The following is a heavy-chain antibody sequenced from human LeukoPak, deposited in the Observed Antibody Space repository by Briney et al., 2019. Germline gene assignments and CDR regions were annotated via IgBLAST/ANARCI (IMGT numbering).Heavy chain of an antibody. J-gene: IGHJ2*01. CDR1: GGSISSSSYY. V-gene: IGHV4-39*02. CDR2: IYYAGST. Sequence: PSETLSLTCTVSGGSISSSSYYWGWIRQPPGKGLEWIGSIYYAGSTYYNPSLKSRVTLSVDTSTNHFSLNIKPVTAADTAMYYCARGRRIVVLPGRGYFDLWGRGTLVTVSS. CDR3: ARGRRIVVLPGRGYFDL. D-gene: IGHD4/OR15-4a*01.